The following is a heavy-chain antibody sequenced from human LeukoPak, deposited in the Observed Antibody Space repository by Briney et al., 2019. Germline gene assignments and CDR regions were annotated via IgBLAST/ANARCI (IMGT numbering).Heavy chain of an antibody. CDR2: IYYSGST. V-gene: IGHV4-31*03. CDR3: ASSTTVTKGGDY. J-gene: IGHJ4*02. Sequence: SETLSLTCTVSGGSISSGGYYWRWIRQPPGKGLEWIGYIYYSGSTYYNPSLKSRVTISVDTSKNQFSLKLSSVTAADTAVYYCASSTTVTKGGDYWGQGTLVTVSS. D-gene: IGHD4-11*01. CDR1: GGSISSGGYY.